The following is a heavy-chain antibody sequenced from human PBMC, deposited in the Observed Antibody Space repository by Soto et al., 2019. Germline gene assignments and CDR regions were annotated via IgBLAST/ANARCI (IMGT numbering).Heavy chain of an antibody. CDR1: GYTFTGYY. CDR3: ARALYFGGIAARVVDY. D-gene: IGHD6-6*01. J-gene: IGHJ4*02. CDR2: INPNSGGT. V-gene: IGHV1-2*02. Sequence: ASVKVSCKASGYTFTGYYMHWVRQAPGQGLEWMGWINPNSGGTKYAQKFQGRVTMTRDTSISTAYMELISLRSDDTAVYHCARALYFGGIAARVVDYWGQGSLVTVS.